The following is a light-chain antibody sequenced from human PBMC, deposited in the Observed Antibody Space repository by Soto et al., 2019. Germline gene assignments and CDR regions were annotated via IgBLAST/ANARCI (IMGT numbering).Light chain of an antibody. CDR3: QQYCSSQYN. V-gene: IGKV3-20*01. CDR1: QSVNNNH. J-gene: IGKJ2*01. CDR2: GAS. Sequence: EIVLTQSPGTLSLSPGERATLSCRASQSVNNNHLAWYQQKPGQAPRLLIYGASTRATGIPDRFSGSGSGTDFTLTISRLEPEDFAVYYCQQYCSSQYNFGQGTKLEIK.